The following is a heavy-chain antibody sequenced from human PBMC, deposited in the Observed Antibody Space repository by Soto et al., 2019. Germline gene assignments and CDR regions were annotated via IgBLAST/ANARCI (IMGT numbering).Heavy chain of an antibody. Sequence: EVQLVESGGGLVKPGGFLRLSCAASGYTFSSYSMNWVRQAPGKGLEWVSSISSSSSYIYYADSVKGRFTISRDNAKNSLYLQMNSLRAEDTAVYYCARDIADYYGSGSSADFWGPGTLVTVSS. CDR1: GYTFSSYS. D-gene: IGHD3-10*01. J-gene: IGHJ4*02. V-gene: IGHV3-21*01. CDR2: ISSSSSYI. CDR3: ARDIADYYGSGSSADF.